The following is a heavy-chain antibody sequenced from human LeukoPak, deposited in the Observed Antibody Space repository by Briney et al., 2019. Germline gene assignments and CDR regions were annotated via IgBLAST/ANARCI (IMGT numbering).Heavy chain of an antibody. J-gene: IGHJ4*02. CDR3: ARSRVWSDYWGYFDY. V-gene: IGHV4-59*01. Sequence: SETLSLICTVSGGSIRSYYWSWVRQPPGKGLEWIGYIYQSGSTNYNPSLKSRVNLSVDMAKNQISLKMSSVTAADTPVYYCARSRVWSDYWGYFDYWGQGILVTVSS. CDR1: GGSIRSYY. CDR2: IYQSGST. D-gene: IGHD3-3*01.